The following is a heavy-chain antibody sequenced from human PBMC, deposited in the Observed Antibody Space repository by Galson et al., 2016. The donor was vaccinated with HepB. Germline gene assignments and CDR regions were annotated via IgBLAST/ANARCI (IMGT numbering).Heavy chain of an antibody. Sequence: SVKVSCKASGYTFTSYYMHWVRQAPGQGLEWMGIINPSGDSTSYAQKFQGRVTMTRDTSTSTVYMELSSLRSEDTAGYYCARDKDIVVVPAAMGFDPWGQGTLVTVSS. CDR1: GYTFTSYY. V-gene: IGHV1-46*01. J-gene: IGHJ5*02. D-gene: IGHD2-2*01. CDR2: INPSGDST. CDR3: ARDKDIVVVPAAMGFDP.